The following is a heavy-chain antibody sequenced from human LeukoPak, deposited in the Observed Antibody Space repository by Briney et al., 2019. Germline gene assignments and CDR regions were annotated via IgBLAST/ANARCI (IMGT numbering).Heavy chain of an antibody. D-gene: IGHD6-19*01. J-gene: IGHJ4*02. Sequence: SETLSLTCTVSGGSISSYYWSWIQQPPGKGLEWIGYIYYSGSTNYNPSLKSRVTISVDTSKNQFSLKLSSVTAADTAVYYCARGRLSSGVDYWGQGTLVTVSS. CDR2: IYYSGST. V-gene: IGHV4-59*01. CDR3: ARGRLSSGVDY. CDR1: GGSISSYY.